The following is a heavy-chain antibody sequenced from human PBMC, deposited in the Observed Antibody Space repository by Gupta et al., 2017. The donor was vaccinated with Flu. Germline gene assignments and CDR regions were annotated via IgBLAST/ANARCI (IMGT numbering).Heavy chain of an antibody. CDR3: AKAHNYDSGGFVDL. J-gene: IGHJ4*02. V-gene: IGHV3-9*01. D-gene: IGHD3-22*01. CDR2: INWNSASK. CDR1: GFTFDDYA. Sequence: EVQLVESGGRLVQPGRSLRLSCAVSGFTFDDYAMHWVRQVPGKGLEWIASINWNSASKGYADSVKGRYTISRDNAKNSLYLQMNSLTTEDTALYYCAKAHNYDSGGFVDLWGQGTLLTVSP.